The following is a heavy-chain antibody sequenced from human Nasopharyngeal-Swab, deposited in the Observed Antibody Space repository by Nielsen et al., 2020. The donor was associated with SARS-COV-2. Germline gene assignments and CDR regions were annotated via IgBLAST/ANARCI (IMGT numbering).Heavy chain of an antibody. J-gene: IGHJ6*03. D-gene: IGHD1-26*01. Sequence: ESLKISCASSGCIFSSYSMNLVRQAPGKGLELVSSISSSSSYIYYADSVKGRFTISRDNAKNSLYLQMNSLRAEDTAVYYCARGKWEHPRYYYYMDVWGKGTTVTVSS. CDR1: GCIFSSYS. V-gene: IGHV3-21*01. CDR3: ARGKWEHPRYYYYMDV. CDR2: ISSSSSYI.